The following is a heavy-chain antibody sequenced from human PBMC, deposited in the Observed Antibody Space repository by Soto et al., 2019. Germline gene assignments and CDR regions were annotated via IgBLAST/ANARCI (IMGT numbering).Heavy chain of an antibody. J-gene: IGHJ4*02. Sequence: GGSLRLSCAVSGFTFSAYWMHWVRQVPGKGLTWVSRISDDGSTATYADSVKGRFIISRDNAKNTLYLEMNTLRADDSGLYYCARGPRVSSTGTGAHWGRGTLVTVSA. CDR2: ISDDGSTA. CDR1: GFTFSAYW. V-gene: IGHV3-74*01. CDR3: ARGPRVSSTGTGAH. D-gene: IGHD1-1*01.